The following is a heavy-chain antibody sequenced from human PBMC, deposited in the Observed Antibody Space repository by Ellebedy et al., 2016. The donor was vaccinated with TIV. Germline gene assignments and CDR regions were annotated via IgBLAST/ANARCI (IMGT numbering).Heavy chain of an antibody. V-gene: IGHV3-23*01. Sequence: GESLKISCAASGFTFSSYAMSWVRQAPGKGLEWVSTISNTGSRTYYADSVKGRFTISRDNAKNSLYLQMNSLRAEDTAVYYCARDGPFLAGTNDYWGQGTLVTVSS. D-gene: IGHD6-19*01. CDR1: GFTFSSYA. CDR2: ISNTGSRT. J-gene: IGHJ4*02. CDR3: ARDGPFLAGTNDY.